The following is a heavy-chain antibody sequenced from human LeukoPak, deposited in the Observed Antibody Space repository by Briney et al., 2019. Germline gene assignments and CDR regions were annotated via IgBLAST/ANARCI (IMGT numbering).Heavy chain of an antibody. CDR1: GGXISSYY. J-gene: IGHJ4*02. D-gene: IGHD2-15*01. V-gene: IGHV4-59*01. Sequence: SETLSLTCTVSGGXISSYYWSWIRQPPGKGLEWIGFIYYSGSTNYNPSLKSRVTISVDTSKNQFSLKLTSVTAADTAVYYCARDRGPDCSGGSCWDYWGQGTLVTVSS. CDR2: IYYSGST. CDR3: ARDRGPDCSGGSCWDY.